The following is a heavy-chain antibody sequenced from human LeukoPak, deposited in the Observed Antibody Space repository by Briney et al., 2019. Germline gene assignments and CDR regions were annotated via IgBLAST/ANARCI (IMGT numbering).Heavy chain of an antibody. V-gene: IGHV4-4*02. CDR1: GGSISSNDW. Sequence: SETLSLTCAVSGGSISSNDWWSWVRQPPGKGLEWIGEIFHSGITNYNPPLKSRVTISVDKSKNQFSLILSSVTAADTAVYYCARVPTEKKFDYWGQGTLVTVSS. CDR2: IFHSGIT. CDR3: ARVPTEKKFDY. D-gene: IGHD4-17*01. J-gene: IGHJ4*02.